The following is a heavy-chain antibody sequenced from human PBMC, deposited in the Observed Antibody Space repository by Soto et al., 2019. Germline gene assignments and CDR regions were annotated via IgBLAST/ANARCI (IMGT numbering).Heavy chain of an antibody. CDR3: ARTYDSNGYANEFDS. J-gene: IGHJ4*02. Sequence: QVQLQESGPGLVKPSETLSLTCSVSGDSLKNHYWAWIRHSPGKGLEWIGYIYDNGITSQNPSLKSRVTMSADTSQNQFSLKLTSVTGADTAVYYCARTYDSNGYANEFDSWGQGILVTVTS. V-gene: IGHV4-59*11. CDR1: GDSLKNHY. D-gene: IGHD3-22*01. CDR2: IYDNGIT.